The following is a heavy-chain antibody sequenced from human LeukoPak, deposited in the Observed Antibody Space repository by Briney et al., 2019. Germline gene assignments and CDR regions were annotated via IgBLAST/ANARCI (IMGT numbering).Heavy chain of an antibody. J-gene: IGHJ4*02. D-gene: IGHD2-2*01. CDR1: GGSISSSSYQ. V-gene: IGHV4-39*01. CDR2: IYYSGST. Sequence: ASETLSLTCTVSGGSISSSSYQWGWIRQPPGKGLEWIGSIYYSGSTYYNPSLKSRVTVSVDTSKNQFSLKLSSVTAADTAVYYCARISIVVVPAYFDYWGQGTLVTVSS. CDR3: ARISIVVVPAYFDY.